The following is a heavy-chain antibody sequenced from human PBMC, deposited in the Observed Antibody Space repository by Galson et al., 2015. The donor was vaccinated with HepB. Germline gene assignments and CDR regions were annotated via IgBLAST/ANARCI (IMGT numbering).Heavy chain of an antibody. CDR1: GYTFTSYA. J-gene: IGHJ6*02. CDR2: INTNTGNP. D-gene: IGHD3-10*01. CDR3: ARDLYYGSGRPWDYYYYYYGMDV. V-gene: IGHV7-4-1*02. Sequence: SVKVSCKASGYTFTSYAMNWVRQAPGQGLEWMGWINTNTGNPTYAQGFTGRFVFSLDTSVSTAYLQISSLKAEDTAVYYCARDLYYGSGRPWDYYYYYYGMDVWGQGTTVTVSS.